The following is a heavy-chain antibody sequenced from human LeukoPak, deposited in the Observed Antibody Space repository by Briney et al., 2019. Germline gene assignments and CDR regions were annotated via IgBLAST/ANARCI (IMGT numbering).Heavy chain of an antibody. Sequence: PSETLSLTCAVYGESFSSYYWSWIRQSPGKGLEYIGEIIHSGSTNYNPCLKSRVTISVDTSKNQFSLKMTSVTAADTAVYYCAISYDDYGDYWGQGTLVTVFS. J-gene: IGHJ4*02. V-gene: IGHV4-34*12. CDR3: AISYDDYGDY. CDR1: GESFSSYY. D-gene: IGHD4-17*01. CDR2: IIHSGST.